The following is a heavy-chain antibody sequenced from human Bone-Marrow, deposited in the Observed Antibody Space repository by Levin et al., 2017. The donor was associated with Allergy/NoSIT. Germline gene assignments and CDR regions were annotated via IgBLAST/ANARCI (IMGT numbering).Heavy chain of an antibody. CDR3: ARSSYYDSSGPDAFDI. J-gene: IGHJ3*02. CDR2: INSNSRYI. Sequence: SCAASGFTFETYNMNWVRQAPGKGLQWVSSINSNSRYIYYADSLKGRFTISRDNAKNSLYLQMNSLRAEDTAVYYCARSSYYDSSGPDAFDIWGQGTMVTLSS. D-gene: IGHD3-22*01. CDR1: GFTFETYN. V-gene: IGHV3-21*01.